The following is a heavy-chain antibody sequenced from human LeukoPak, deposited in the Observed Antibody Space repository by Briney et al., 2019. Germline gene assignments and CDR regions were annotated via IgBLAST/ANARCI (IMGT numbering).Heavy chain of an antibody. Sequence: SVKVSCKASGRTFSSYAISWVRQAPGQGLEWMGRIIPILGIANYAQKFQGRVTITADKSTSTAYMELSSLRSEDTAVYYCARVPLVVVTAMSSGDYGMDVWGQGTTVTVSS. D-gene: IGHD2-21*02. V-gene: IGHV1-69*04. CDR2: IIPILGIA. J-gene: IGHJ6*02. CDR3: ARVPLVVVTAMSSGDYGMDV. CDR1: GRTFSSYA.